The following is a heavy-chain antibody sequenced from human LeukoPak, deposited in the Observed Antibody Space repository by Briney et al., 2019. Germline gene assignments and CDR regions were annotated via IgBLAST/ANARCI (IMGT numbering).Heavy chain of an antibody. Sequence: GGSLRLSCAASGFTFSIYSMNWVRQAPGKGLEWVSYIGSSSSSIYYADSVKGRFTMSRDNAKNSLYLQMNSLRAEDTAVYYCARDLSILAFDYWGPGTLVTVS. CDR2: IGSSSSSI. CDR3: ARDLSILAFDY. J-gene: IGHJ4*02. CDR1: GFTFSIYS. D-gene: IGHD2-21*01. V-gene: IGHV3-48*04.